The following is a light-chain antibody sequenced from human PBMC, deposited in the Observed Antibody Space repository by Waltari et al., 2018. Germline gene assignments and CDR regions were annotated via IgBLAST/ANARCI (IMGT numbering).Light chain of an antibody. CDR2: LNSDGTH. V-gene: IGLV4-69*01. CDR3: QTWGTGIRV. CDR1: SWHGNYA. Sequence: QLVLTQSPSASAPLGASVKLTCTLRSWHGNYAIPGHQQQPEKGPRYLMKLNSDGTHNKGDGIPVRFSGSSSGAKRYRTISSLQSEDETDYYCQTWGTGIRVFGGGTKLTVL. J-gene: IGLJ3*02.